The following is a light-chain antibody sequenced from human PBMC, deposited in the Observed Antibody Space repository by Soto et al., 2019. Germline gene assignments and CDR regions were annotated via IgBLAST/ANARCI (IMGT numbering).Light chain of an antibody. J-gene: IGLJ3*02. CDR2: EVT. V-gene: IGLV2-8*01. CDR3: SSFAGGGNPVM. CDR1: SSDVGGYNY. Sequence: QSALTQPPSASGSLGQSVTISCTGTSSDVGGYNYVSWHQQHPGKAPKLMIYEVTERPSGVPDRFSGSKSGNTASLTVSGRQADDDADYYCSSFAGGGNPVMFGGGTKLTVL.